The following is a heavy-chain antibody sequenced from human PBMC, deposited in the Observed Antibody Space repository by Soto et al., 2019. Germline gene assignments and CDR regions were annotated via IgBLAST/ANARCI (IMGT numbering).Heavy chain of an antibody. Sequence: QVQLVESGGGVVQPGRSLRLSCAASGFTFSSYAMHWVRQAPGKGLEWVAVISYDGSNKYYADSVKGQFTISRDNSKNTLYLQMNSLRAEDTAVYYCARDVPATWGQGTLVTVSS. CDR3: ARDVPAT. V-gene: IGHV3-30-3*01. J-gene: IGHJ5*02. CDR1: GFTFSSYA. CDR2: ISYDGSNK.